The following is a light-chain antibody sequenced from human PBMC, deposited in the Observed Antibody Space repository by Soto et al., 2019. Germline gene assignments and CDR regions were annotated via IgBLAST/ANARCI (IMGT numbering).Light chain of an antibody. J-gene: IGLJ1*01. V-gene: IGLV2-14*03. Sequence: QSALTQPASVSGSPGQSITISCTRTSSDVGSYNYVSWYQRHPGKAPKLMIYDVNNRPSGVSNRFSGSKSGNAASLTISGLHTEDEADYYCSSLTSSSTLYVFGTGTKLTVL. CDR1: SSDVGSYNY. CDR2: DVN. CDR3: SSLTSSSTLYV.